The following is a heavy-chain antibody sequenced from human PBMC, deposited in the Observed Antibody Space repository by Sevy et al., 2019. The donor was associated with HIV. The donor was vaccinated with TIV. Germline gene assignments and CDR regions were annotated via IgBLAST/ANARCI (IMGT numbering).Heavy chain of an antibody. Sequence: SETLSLTCSVSGGPISSYYWSWIRQPPGKRLEWIGYIHYSGSTNYNPSLNSRLTISVDTSKNQFFLRLTSVIAADTAVYYCAKAPPVRSGDDSLNWFDPWGQGILVTVSS. D-gene: IGHD5-12*01. V-gene: IGHV4-59*01. CDR1: GGPISSYY. J-gene: IGHJ5*02. CDR3: AKAPPVRSGDDSLNWFDP. CDR2: IHYSGST.